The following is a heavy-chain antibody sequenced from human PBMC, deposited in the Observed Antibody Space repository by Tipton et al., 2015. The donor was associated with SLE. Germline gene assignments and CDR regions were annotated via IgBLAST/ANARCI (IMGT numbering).Heavy chain of an antibody. V-gene: IGHV4-38-2*01. CDR1: GSSITSGYY. J-gene: IGHJ5*02. CDR2: VYHTGST. Sequence: GLVKPSETLSLTCGVSGSSITSGYYWAWIRLSPGKGLEWIGYVYHTGSTNYSPSLKSRVSISVDTSKNQFSLKLTSVTAADTGVYYCAKGLPFHPWGRGTLVTVSS. D-gene: IGHD2-15*01. CDR3: AKGLPFHP.